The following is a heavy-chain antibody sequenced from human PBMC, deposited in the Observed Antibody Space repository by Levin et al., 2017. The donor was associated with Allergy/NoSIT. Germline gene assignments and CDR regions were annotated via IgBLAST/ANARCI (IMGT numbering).Heavy chain of an antibody. V-gene: IGHV3-9*01. D-gene: IGHD1/OR15-1a*01. CDR3: AKDLEQVVNGMDV. J-gene: IGHJ6*02. Sequence: PGGSLRLSCAASGFTFDDYAMHWVRQAPGKGLEWVSGISWNSGSIGYADSVKGRFTISRDNAKNSLYLQMNSLRAEDTALYYCAKDLEQVVNGMDVWGQGTTVTVSS. CDR1: GFTFDDYA. CDR2: ISWNSGSI.